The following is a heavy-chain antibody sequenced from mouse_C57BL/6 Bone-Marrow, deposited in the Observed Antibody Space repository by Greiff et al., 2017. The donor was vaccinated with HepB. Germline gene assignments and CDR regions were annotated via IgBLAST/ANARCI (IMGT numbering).Heavy chain of an antibody. CDR2: IDPENGDT. J-gene: IGHJ3*01. D-gene: IGHD1-1*01. CDR3: TTGVGCSCGSSYGFAY. Sequence: EVQLQESGAELVRPGASVKLSCTASGFNIKDDYMHWVKQRPEQGLEWIGWIDPENGDTEYASKFQGKATITADTSSNTAYLQLSSLTSEDTAVYYCTTGVGCSCGSSYGFAYWGQGTLVTVSA. V-gene: IGHV14-4*01. CDR1: GFNIKDDY.